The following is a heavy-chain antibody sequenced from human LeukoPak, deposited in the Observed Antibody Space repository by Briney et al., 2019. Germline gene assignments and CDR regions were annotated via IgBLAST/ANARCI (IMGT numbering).Heavy chain of an antibody. J-gene: IGHJ4*02. CDR3: ARHGGTRVTLVEVYYFDY. D-gene: IGHD4-11*01. Sequence: RTSETLSLTCTVSGGSISSYYWSWIRQPAGKGLEWIGRIYTSGSTNYNPSLKSRVTMSVDTSKNQFSLKLSSVTAADTAVYYCARHGGTRVTLVEVYYFDYWGQGTLVTVSS. V-gene: IGHV4-4*07. CDR2: IYTSGST. CDR1: GGSISSYY.